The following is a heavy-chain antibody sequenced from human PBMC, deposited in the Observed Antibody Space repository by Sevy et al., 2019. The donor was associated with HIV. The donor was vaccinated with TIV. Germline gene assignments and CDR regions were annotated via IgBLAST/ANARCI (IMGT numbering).Heavy chain of an antibody. CDR3: ARPYGSGSWEAFDV. Sequence: GGSLRLSCAAFGFNFDSYTMNWVRQAPGQGLEWVSSISGSSNYIYYADSLKGRFTISRDNAKNSVYLQMHSLRVDDTAVYFCARPYGSGSWEAFDVWGQGTVVTVSS. J-gene: IGHJ3*01. V-gene: IGHV3-21*01. CDR2: ISGSSNYI. D-gene: IGHD3-10*01. CDR1: GFNFDSYT.